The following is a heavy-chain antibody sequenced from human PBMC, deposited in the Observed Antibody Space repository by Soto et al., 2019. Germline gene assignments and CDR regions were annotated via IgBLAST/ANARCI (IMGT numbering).Heavy chain of an antibody. D-gene: IGHD3-10*01. J-gene: IGHJ6*02. V-gene: IGHV4-4*02. Sequence: QVQLQESGPGLVKPSGTLSLTCTVSGGSISSSNWWSWVRQPPGKGLEWIGEIYHSGSTNDNPSLKSRVTISVDKSNNQFSLTLSSVTAADTAVYYCARVSGSYYYGMDVWGQGTTVTVSS. CDR3: ARVSGSYYYGMDV. CDR1: GGSISSSNW. CDR2: IYHSGST.